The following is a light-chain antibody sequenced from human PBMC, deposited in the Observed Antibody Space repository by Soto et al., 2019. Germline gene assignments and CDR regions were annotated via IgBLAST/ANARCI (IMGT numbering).Light chain of an antibody. Sequence: DIQMTQSPSTLSASVGDRVTITCRASQSISSWLAWYQQKPGKAPKLLIYDASSLESGVPSRFSGSGSGTELTLTISSLQPDVFATYYCQQYNSYSPWTFGQGTKVEIK. CDR3: QQYNSYSPWT. CDR2: DAS. V-gene: IGKV1-5*01. J-gene: IGKJ1*01. CDR1: QSISSW.